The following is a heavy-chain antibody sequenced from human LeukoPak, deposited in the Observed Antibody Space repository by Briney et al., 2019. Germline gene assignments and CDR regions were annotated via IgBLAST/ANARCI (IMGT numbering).Heavy chain of an antibody. CDR3: VRPLVVGATNYDF. J-gene: IGHJ4*02. Sequence: TGGSLRLSCTATFSVSSNYMMWVRQAPGKGLEWVTVLYSSDNTYYADSVKGRFTISRDTSKNTVYLQMNGLRAEDTAVYYCVRPLVVGATNYDFWGQGTLVTVSS. CDR1: FSVSSNY. CDR2: LYSSDNT. D-gene: IGHD1-26*01. V-gene: IGHV3-53*01.